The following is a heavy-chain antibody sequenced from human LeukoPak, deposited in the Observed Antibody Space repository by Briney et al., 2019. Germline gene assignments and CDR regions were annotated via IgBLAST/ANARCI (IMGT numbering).Heavy chain of an antibody. CDR3: ARVSRIFIGSSQVWYFDY. D-gene: IGHD6-13*01. Sequence: SETLSLTCAVSGGSITGYYWSWIRQSPDKGLEWIGYIYYSGSTNYNLSLKSRVTISVDTSKNQFSLKLSSVTAADTAVYYCARVSRIFIGSSQVWYFDYWGQGTLVTVSS. CDR1: GGSITGYY. J-gene: IGHJ4*02. V-gene: IGHV4-59*01. CDR2: IYYSGST.